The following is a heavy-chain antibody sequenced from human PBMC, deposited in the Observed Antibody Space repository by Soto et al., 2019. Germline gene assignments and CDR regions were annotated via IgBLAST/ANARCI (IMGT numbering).Heavy chain of an antibody. Sequence: EVQLLESGGGQVQPGGSLRLSCAASGFSFSTYAMSWVRQAPGKGLEWVSGIIGSDSGHYADSVKGRFTISRDNSKNTLYLQLNNLRADDTATYYCAKARRPDAYEYGSGIDSWGRGTLVSVSP. CDR2: IIGSDSG. V-gene: IGHV3-23*01. J-gene: IGHJ4*02. CDR3: AKARRPDAYEYGSGIDS. CDR1: GFSFSTYA. D-gene: IGHD3-10*01.